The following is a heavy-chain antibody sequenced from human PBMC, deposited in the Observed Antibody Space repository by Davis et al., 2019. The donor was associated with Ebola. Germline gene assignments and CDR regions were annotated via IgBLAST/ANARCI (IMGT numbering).Heavy chain of an antibody. D-gene: IGHD1-1*01. V-gene: IGHV1-18*01. Sequence: AASVKVSCKASGYSFTNYGINWVRQAPGQGLEWMGWISAYNGNTNYAQKLQGRVTMTTDTSTSTAYMEVGSLRSDDTAVYYCARAQFPTTSDHWGQGTLVTVSS. CDR2: ISAYNGNT. CDR3: ARAQFPTTSDH. J-gene: IGHJ4*02. CDR1: GYSFTNYG.